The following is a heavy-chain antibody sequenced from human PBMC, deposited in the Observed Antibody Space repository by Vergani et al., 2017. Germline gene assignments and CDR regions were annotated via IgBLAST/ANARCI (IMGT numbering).Heavy chain of an antibody. CDR2: INNNGHT. J-gene: IGHJ4*02. V-gene: IGHV4-34*02. CDR1: GESFSSFY. CDR3: AVRPRVNRVGGEIVTKSTFDY. D-gene: IGHD3-10*01. Sequence: QVQLQQWGAGVVKPSGTLSLTFAVFGESFSSFYWSWIRQTPGKGLAWIGEINNNGHTNYNPSLESRVTVSRDTAENQFSLNLMSVTAADTAMYDCAVRPRVNRVGGEIVTKSTFDYWGQGILVTVSS.